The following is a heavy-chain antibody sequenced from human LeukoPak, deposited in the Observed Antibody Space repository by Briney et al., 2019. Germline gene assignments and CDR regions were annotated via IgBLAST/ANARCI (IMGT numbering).Heavy chain of an antibody. CDR2: ISSGGSSI. Sequence: GGSLRLSCAASGFSFSSYEMNWVRQAPGKGLEWVAYISSGGSSIYYAGSVKGRFTISRDNAKNSLYLQMNSLRAEDTAIYYCATVRRSARPGYWGQGTLVTVSS. CDR1: GFSFSSYE. J-gene: IGHJ4*02. CDR3: ATVRRSARPGY. V-gene: IGHV3-48*03. D-gene: IGHD6-6*01.